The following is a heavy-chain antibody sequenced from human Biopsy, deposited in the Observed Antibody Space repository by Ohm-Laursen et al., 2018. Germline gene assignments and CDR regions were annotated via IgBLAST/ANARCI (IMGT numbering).Heavy chain of an antibody. D-gene: IGHD3-3*01. Sequence: SETLSLTCTVSGGSIISYYWTWIRRTPGKGLEWIGHVYNGGITNYNPSLKSRVTISKDTSKNQFSLQLSSVTAADTAVYYCARTPRDSFWSGSYKRGLWFDPWGQGTLVTVSS. V-gene: IGHV4-59*01. CDR2: VYNGGIT. CDR3: ARTPRDSFWSGSYKRGLWFDP. CDR1: GGSIISYY. J-gene: IGHJ5*02.